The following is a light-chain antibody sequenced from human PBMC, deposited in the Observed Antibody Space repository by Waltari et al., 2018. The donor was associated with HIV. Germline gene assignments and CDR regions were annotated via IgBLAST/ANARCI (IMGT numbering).Light chain of an antibody. CDR2: GAS. J-gene: IGKJ2*01. Sequence: EIVLTQSPATLSVSPGERATLSCRASQNINSTLAWYQQKPGQAPRLLNYGASTRATGIPARFRGSGTGTEFTLTISSLQSEDFAVFYCQHYHNWPPYTFGQGTKMEIK. CDR1: QNINST. CDR3: QHYHNWPPYT. V-gene: IGKV3D-15*01.